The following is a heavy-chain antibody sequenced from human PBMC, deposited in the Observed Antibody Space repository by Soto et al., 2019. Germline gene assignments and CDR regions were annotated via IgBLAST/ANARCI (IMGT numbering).Heavy chain of an antibody. J-gene: IGHJ5*02. CDR2: INAGNGNT. D-gene: IGHD1-1*01. V-gene: IGHV1-3*01. CDR3: ARELQTERQEPNWFDP. Sequence: GASVKVSCKASGYTFTSYAMHWVRQAPGQRLEWMGWINAGNGNTKYSQKFQGRVTITRDTSASTAYMELSSLRSEDTAVYYCARELQTERQEPNWFDPCGQGTLVTVSS. CDR1: GYTFTSYA.